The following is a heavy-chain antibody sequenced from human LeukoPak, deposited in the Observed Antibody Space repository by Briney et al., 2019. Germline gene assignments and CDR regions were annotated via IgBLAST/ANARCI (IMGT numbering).Heavy chain of an antibody. CDR1: GFTFSSYA. D-gene: IGHD1-14*01. V-gene: IGHV3-21*01. Sequence: GGSLRLSCAASGFTFSSYAMSWVRQAPGKGLEWVSSISSSSSYIYYADSVKGRFTISRDNAKNSLYLQMNSLRAEDTAVYYCARVYPRNYPDYWGQGTLVTVSS. J-gene: IGHJ4*02. CDR3: ARVYPRNYPDY. CDR2: ISSSSSYI.